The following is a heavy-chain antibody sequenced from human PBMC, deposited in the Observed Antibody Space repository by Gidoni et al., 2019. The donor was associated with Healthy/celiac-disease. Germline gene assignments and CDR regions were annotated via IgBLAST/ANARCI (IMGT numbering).Heavy chain of an antibody. CDR2: IRSKAYGGTT. CDR1: GSIFGDYA. D-gene: IGHD3-3*01. CDR3: TLGRFLEKIYYGMDV. V-gene: IGHV3-49*04. J-gene: IGHJ6*02. Sequence: EVQLVESGGGLVQPGRSLRLSCTASGSIFGDYAMRWVRRAPGKGREWVGFIRSKAYGGTTEYAASVKGRFTISRDDAKSIAYLQMNSLTTEDTAVYYCTLGRFLEKIYYGMDVWGQGTTVTVSS.